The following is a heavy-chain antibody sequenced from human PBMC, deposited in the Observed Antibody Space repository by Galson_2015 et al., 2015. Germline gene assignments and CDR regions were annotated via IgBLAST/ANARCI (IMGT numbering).Heavy chain of an antibody. CDR2: IYTAGST. Sequence: LRLSCAASGFPVISNYMSWVRQAPGKGLEWVSLIYTAGSTYYADSVKGRFTISRDTSKNTLYLQMNSLRAEDTAVYYCASVLFGYFYYGRDVWGQGTTVTVSS. CDR3: ASVLFGYFYYGRDV. V-gene: IGHV3-53*01. J-gene: IGHJ6*02. D-gene: IGHD3-16*01. CDR1: GFPVISNY.